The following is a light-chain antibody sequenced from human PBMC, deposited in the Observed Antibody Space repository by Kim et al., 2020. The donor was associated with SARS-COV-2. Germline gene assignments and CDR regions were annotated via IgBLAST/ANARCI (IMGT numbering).Light chain of an antibody. J-gene: IGKJ1*01. CDR1: QSACTN. CDR3: QQYNDWPWT. V-gene: IGKV3-15*01. CDR2: DSS. Sequence: EIVMTQSPATLSVSPGERATLSCRASQSACTNLAWYQHKPGQAPRLLISDSSTRATGIPARFSGSGSGTEFTLTISSLQSEDFALYYCQQYNDWPWTFGPGTKVDIK.